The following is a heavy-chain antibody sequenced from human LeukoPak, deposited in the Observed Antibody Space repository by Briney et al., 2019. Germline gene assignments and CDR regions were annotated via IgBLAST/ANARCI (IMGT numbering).Heavy chain of an antibody. J-gene: IGHJ3*02. V-gene: IGHV4-61*02. CDR2: IYTSERT. D-gene: IGHD6-6*01. Sequence: SETLSLTCTVSGGSMSSGNYYWSWIRQPAGKGLEWIGRIYTSERTNYNPSLKSRVTISIDTSKNYFSLKLSSVTASDTAVYYCARHGVYSSSDDAFDIWGQGTMVTVSS. CDR3: ARHGVYSSSDDAFDI. CDR1: GGSMSSGNYY.